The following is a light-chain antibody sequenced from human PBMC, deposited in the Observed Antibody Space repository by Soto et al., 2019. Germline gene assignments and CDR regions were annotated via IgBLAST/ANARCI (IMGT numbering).Light chain of an antibody. CDR2: GDS. V-gene: IGKV3D-15*01. CDR1: ESVSSN. CDR3: QQYNKWPLT. Sequence: IVVTQSPSTLSVSPGERAPLSCRASESVSSNLAWYQQKPGQAPRLLIYGDSIRATGIPARFSGSASGTEFTLTISSLQSEDFAVYYCQQYNKWPLTFGGGTKVAIK. J-gene: IGKJ4*01.